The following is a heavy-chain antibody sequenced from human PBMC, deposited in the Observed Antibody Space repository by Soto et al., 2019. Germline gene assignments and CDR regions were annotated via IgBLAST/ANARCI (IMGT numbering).Heavy chain of an antibody. CDR1: GYTFTSYY. V-gene: IGHV1-46*03. Sequence: ASVKVSCKASGYTFTSYYMHWVRQAPGQGLEWMGIINPSGGSTSYAQKFQGRVTLPRDTSTSTVYMELSSLRSDDTAVYYCARVYPSVTLYVYVANNWFHPCCQGTLVTVSS. CDR3: ARVYPSVTLYVYVANNWFHP. CDR2: INPSGGST. D-gene: IGHD3-16*01. J-gene: IGHJ5*02.